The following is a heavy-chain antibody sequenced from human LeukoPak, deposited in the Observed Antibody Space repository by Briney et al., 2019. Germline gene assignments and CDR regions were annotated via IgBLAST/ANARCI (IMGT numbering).Heavy chain of an antibody. V-gene: IGHV4-30-4*01. CDR2: IYYSGST. D-gene: IGHD6-13*01. Sequence: SETLSLTCTVSGGSISSGDYYWSWIRQPPGKGLEWIGYIYYSGSTYYNPSLKSRVTISVDTSKNQFSLKLSSVTAADTAVYYCARARTGIAAAGGYYYGMDVWGQGTTVTVSS. J-gene: IGHJ6*02. CDR3: ARARTGIAAAGGYYYGMDV. CDR1: GGSISSGDYY.